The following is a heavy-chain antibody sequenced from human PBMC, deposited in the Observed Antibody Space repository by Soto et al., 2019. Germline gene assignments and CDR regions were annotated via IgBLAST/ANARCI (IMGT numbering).Heavy chain of an antibody. J-gene: IGHJ6*02. CDR1: GGSFSAYH. Sequence: KSSETLSLTCAVYGGSFSAYHWSWIRQPPGKGLEWIGEINHRGSTNYNPSLKSRVTISVDTSKNQFSLKLSSVTAADTAMYYCAGGRGVRGTIITTYYYYGMDVWGQGTTVTVSS. D-gene: IGHD3-10*01. V-gene: IGHV4-34*01. CDR2: INHRGST. CDR3: AGGRGVRGTIITTYYYYGMDV.